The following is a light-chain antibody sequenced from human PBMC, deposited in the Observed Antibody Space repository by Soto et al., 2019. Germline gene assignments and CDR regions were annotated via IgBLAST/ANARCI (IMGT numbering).Light chain of an antibody. CDR3: QQAYSLPIT. V-gene: IGKV1-12*01. CDR1: QGISSW. CDR2: AAS. Sequence: DIQMTQSPSSVSASVGDRVTITCRASQGISSWLVWYQQKPGKAPKVLIYAASSLQSGVPSRFSGSGSGTDFTLTISSLQPEDFATYYCQQAYSLPITFGGGTEVEIK. J-gene: IGKJ4*01.